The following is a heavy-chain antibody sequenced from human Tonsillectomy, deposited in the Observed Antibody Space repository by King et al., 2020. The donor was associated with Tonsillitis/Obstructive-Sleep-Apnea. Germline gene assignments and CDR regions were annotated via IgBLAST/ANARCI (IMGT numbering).Heavy chain of an antibody. Sequence: QLQESGPGLVKPSETLSLTCTVSGGSVTNSDYYWGWIRQPPGKGLEWIGNIYCSGTTYYNPSLKSRVTISVDTSKNQFSLRLSSVTAADTAVYYCAGDMGAAPHFDYWGQGALVTVSS. CDR1: GGSVTNSDYY. D-gene: IGHD2-15*01. CDR2: IYCSGTT. V-gene: IGHV4-39*02. CDR3: AGDMGAAPHFDY. J-gene: IGHJ4*02.